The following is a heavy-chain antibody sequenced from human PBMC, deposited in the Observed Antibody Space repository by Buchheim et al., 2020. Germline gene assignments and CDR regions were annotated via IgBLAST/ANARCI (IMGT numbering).Heavy chain of an antibody. CDR2: IYYSGST. CDR1: GGSISSGDYY. CDR3: ARGWALRGGPLGLGYNWFDP. D-gene: IGHD7-27*01. V-gene: IGHV4-30-4*01. J-gene: IGHJ5*02. Sequence: QVQLQESGPGLVKPSQTLSLTCTVSGGSISSGDYYWSWIRQPPGKGLEWIGYIYYSGSTYYNPSLKSRVTISVDRSKNQFSLKLSSVTAADTAVYYCARGWALRGGPLGLGYNWFDPWGQGTL.